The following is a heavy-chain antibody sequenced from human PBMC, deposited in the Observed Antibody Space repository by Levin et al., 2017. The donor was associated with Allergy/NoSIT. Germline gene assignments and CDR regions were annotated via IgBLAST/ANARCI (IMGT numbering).Heavy chain of an antibody. CDR1: EGAISSGYY. CDR2: IYYNGRT. Sequence: PSETLSLNCNISEGAISSGYYWGWIRQPPGKGLEWIGSIYYNGRTFYNPSLKSRLTISLDTSENQVSLKLTYVTAEDTAVYYCARENGRYYGTGSYNKGMDVWGQGTTVTVSS. J-gene: IGHJ6*02. V-gene: IGHV4-38-2*02. D-gene: IGHD3-10*01. CDR3: ARENGRYYGTGSYNKGMDV.